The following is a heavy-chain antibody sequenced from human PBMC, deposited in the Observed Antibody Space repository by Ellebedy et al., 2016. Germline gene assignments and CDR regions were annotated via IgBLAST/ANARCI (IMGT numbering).Heavy chain of an antibody. V-gene: IGHV3-30-3*01. CDR2: ISYDGSNK. D-gene: IGHD5-18*01. CDR3: AREDKTAMVPSYFDY. CDR1: GFTFSSYA. J-gene: IGHJ4*02. Sequence: GESLKISCAASGFTFSSYAMHWVRQAPGKGLEWVAVISYDGSNKYYADFVKGRFTISRDNSKNTLYLQMNSLRAEDTAVYYCAREDKTAMVPSYFDYWGQGTLVTVSS.